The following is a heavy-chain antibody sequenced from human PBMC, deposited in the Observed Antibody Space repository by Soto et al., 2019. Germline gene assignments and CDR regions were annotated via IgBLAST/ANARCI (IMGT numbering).Heavy chain of an antibody. J-gene: IGHJ3*01. V-gene: IGHV6-1*01. CDR2: TYYRSQWYS. CDR3: ARDPNSSRWINAFDV. D-gene: IGHD6-19*01. CDR1: GDSVSSNSAA. Sequence: SQTLSLTGDISGDSVSSNSAAWNWIRQSPSRGLEWLGRTYYRSQWYSDYAVSVKGRITINPDTSKNQFSLHLNSVTPEDTAVYYCARDPNSSRWINAFDVWGQGTMVSGSS.